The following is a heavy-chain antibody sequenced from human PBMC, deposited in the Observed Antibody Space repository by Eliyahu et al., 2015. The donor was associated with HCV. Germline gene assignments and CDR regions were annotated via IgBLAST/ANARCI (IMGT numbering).Heavy chain of an antibody. Sequence: QVQLQESGPGLVKPSETLSLTXTXXGGSITXYYWSWXRQPPGKGLEWIGYIHYSGSTNYNPSLKSRVTMSLDTSKNQFSLKLSSVTTADTAVYYCSSGGGGIAVAGTGGWFDPWGQGTLVTVSS. J-gene: IGHJ5*02. CDR1: GGSITXYY. CDR2: IHYSGST. CDR3: SSGGGGIAVAGTGGWFDP. D-gene: IGHD6-19*01. V-gene: IGHV4-59*01.